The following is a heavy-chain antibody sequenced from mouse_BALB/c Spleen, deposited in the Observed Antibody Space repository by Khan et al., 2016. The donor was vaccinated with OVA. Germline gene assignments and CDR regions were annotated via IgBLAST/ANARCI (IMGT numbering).Heavy chain of an antibody. J-gene: IGHJ3*01. V-gene: IGHV1-4*01. CDR3: AREGAYYGSDSWFAY. Sequence: QVQLKQSGAELARPGASMKMSCKASGYTFTSYTMHWVKQRPGQGLEWIGYINPSSGYTNYHQKFKDKATFTSDKSSSPPYLQLSSLTSEDSAVYYCAREGAYYGSDSWFAYWGQGTLVTGSA. CDR1: GYTFTSYT. CDR2: INPSSGYT. D-gene: IGHD2-10*01.